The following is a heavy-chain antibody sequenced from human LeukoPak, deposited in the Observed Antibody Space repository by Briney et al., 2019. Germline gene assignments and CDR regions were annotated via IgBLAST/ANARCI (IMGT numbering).Heavy chain of an antibody. Sequence: GGSLRLSCAASRFTFSSYAMSWVRQAPGMRLGWVSTNGGSGGGIYYADSVKGRFTISRDNSQSTLYLQMNSLRAEDTAVYYCAKYGGFGDSYDSWGRGTLVTVSS. CDR1: RFTFSSYA. D-gene: IGHD3-10*01. V-gene: IGHV3-23*01. CDR3: AKYGGFGDSYDS. J-gene: IGHJ4*02. CDR2: NGGSGGGI.